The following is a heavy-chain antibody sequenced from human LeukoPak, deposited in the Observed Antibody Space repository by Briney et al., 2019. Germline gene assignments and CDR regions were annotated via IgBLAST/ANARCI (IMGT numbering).Heavy chain of an antibody. Sequence: PGGSLRLSCAASGFTFSSYWMSWVRRAPGKGLEWVASIKPDGSEKYYVDSVKGLFTISRDNAKNSLYLQMNSLRAEDTAVYYCARGGGNFDYWGQGTLVTVSS. J-gene: IGHJ4*02. CDR1: GFTFSSYW. V-gene: IGHV3-7*04. CDR3: ARGGGNFDY. CDR2: IKPDGSEK. D-gene: IGHD1-1*01.